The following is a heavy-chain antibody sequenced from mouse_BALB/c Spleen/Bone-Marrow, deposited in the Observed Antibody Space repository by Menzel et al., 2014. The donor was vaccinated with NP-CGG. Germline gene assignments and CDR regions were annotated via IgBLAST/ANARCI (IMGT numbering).Heavy chain of an antibody. D-gene: IGHD2-3*01. Sequence: QVHVKQSGAELVKPGASVKLSCKASGYTFTSYWMHWVKQRPGQGLEWIGEIDLSDSYTNYNQKFKGKATLTVDKSSSTAYMQLSSLTSEDSAVYFCARWLLRYYAMDDWGQGTSVTVSS. CDR3: ARWLLRYYAMDD. CDR2: IDLSDSYT. V-gene: IGHV1-69*02. J-gene: IGHJ4*01. CDR1: GYTFTSYW.